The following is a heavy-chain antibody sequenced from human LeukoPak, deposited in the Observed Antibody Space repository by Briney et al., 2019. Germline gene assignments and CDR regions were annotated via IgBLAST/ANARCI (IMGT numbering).Heavy chain of an antibody. Sequence: PGGSLRLSCAATGFTFSSFSMHWVRQAPGKGLEWVAVISYDGSNKYYADSVKGRFTISRDNSKNTLYLQMSSLRAEDRAVYYCVKDTNNPGVAGGDYWGQGTLVTVSS. CDR1: GFTFSSFS. CDR2: ISYDGSNK. J-gene: IGHJ4*02. D-gene: IGHD6-19*01. CDR3: VKDTNNPGVAGGDY. V-gene: IGHV3-30*18.